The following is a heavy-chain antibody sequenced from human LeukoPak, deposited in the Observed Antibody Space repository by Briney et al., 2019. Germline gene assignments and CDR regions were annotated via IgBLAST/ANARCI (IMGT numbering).Heavy chain of an antibody. CDR2: IIPIFGTA. CDR3: ARDDLGGGLSRDSSGHYRS. D-gene: IGHD3-22*01. J-gene: IGHJ5*02. V-gene: IGHV1-69*13. Sequence: GASVKVSCKASGYTFTSYGISWVRQAPGQGLEWMGGIIPIFGTANYAQKFQGRVTITADESTSTAYMELRSLRSDDTAVYYCARDDLGGGLSRDSSGHYRSWGQGTLVTVSS. CDR1: GYTFTSYG.